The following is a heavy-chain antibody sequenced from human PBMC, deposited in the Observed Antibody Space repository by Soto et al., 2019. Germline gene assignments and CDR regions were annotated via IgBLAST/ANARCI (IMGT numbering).Heavy chain of an antibody. Sequence: PSETLSLTCTVSGGSISSGGYYWSWIRQHPGKGLEWIGYIYYSGSTYYNPSLKSRVTISVDTSKNQFSLKLSSVTAADTAVYYCARSSTSANYFDYWGQGTLVTV. CDR3: ARSSTSANYFDY. CDR1: GGSISSGGYY. CDR2: IYYSGST. J-gene: IGHJ4*02. V-gene: IGHV4-31*03. D-gene: IGHD2-2*01.